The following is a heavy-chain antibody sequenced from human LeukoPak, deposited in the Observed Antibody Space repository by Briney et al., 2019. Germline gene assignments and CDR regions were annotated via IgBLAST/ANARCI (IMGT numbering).Heavy chain of an antibody. CDR3: ARQKGYDILTGSLYPYNWFDP. Sequence: GESLKISCKGSGYSFTSYWISWVRQMPGKGLEWMGRIDPSDSYTNYSPSFQGHVTISADKSISTAYLQWSSLKASDTAMYYCARQKGYDILTGSLYPYNWFDPWGQGTLVTASS. CDR1: GYSFTSYW. V-gene: IGHV5-10-1*01. CDR2: IDPSDSYT. D-gene: IGHD3-9*01. J-gene: IGHJ5*02.